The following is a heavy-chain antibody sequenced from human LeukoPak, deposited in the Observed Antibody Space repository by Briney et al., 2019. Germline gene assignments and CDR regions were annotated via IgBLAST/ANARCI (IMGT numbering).Heavy chain of an antibody. V-gene: IGHV3-30*02. CDR1: GFTFGSSG. J-gene: IGHJ4*02. CDR2: VRNDGTTK. CDR3: ASRIATSFEY. D-gene: IGHD6-13*01. Sequence: GGSLSLSCTASGFTFGSSGMHWVRQAPGKGLEWVAFVRNDGTTKYYAKSVKGRSTISRDDSKNTLYLHVSSLRAEDTAVYYCASRIATSFEYWGPGTLVTVS.